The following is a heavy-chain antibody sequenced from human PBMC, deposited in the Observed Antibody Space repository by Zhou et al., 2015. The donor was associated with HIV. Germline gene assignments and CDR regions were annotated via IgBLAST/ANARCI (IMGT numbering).Heavy chain of an antibody. CDR2: IVVDSGNR. Sequence: QVQLVQSGPELKKPGTSVKVSCKASGFTFIKSAVQWVRQARGQRLEWIGWIVVDSGNRNFAQSFKERVTFTRDRSTNTAYMELSSLTSEDTAVYYCATGSSGTLIVAGAFDVWGQGTIVSVSS. D-gene: IGHD3-22*01. J-gene: IGHJ3*01. CDR1: GFTFIKSA. V-gene: IGHV1-58*01. CDR3: ATGSSGTLIVAGAFDV.